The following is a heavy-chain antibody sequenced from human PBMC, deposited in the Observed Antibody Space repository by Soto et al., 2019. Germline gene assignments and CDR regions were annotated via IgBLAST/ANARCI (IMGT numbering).Heavy chain of an antibody. CDR2: IYYSGST. J-gene: IGHJ6*04. Sequence: PSETLSLTCTVSGGSISSSSYYWGWIRQPPGKGLEWIGSIYYSGSTYYNPSLKSRVTISVDTSKNQFSLKLSSVTAADTAVYYCARHLRPYGSGRYKKYYYYGMHVWGEGTTVPVSS. CDR3: ARHLRPYGSGRYKKYYYYGMHV. D-gene: IGHD3-10*01. CDR1: GGSISSSSYY. V-gene: IGHV4-39*01.